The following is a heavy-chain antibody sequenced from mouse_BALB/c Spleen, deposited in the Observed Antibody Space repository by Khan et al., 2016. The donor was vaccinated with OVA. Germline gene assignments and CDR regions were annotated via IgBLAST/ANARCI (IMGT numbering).Heavy chain of an antibody. V-gene: IGHV1-31*01. D-gene: IGHD1-1*01. CDR1: GYSFTSYY. CDR3: ARHGSNSWFAY. J-gene: IGHJ3*01. CDR2: IDPCNGGS. Sequence: EVQLQESGPELMKPGASVKISCKASGYSFTSYYIHWVKQSHGKTLEWIGYIDPCNGGSTYNQKFKVKATLTVDKSSSTAYMHRSSLTSEDSAVYYCARHGSNSWFAYWGQGTLVTVSA.